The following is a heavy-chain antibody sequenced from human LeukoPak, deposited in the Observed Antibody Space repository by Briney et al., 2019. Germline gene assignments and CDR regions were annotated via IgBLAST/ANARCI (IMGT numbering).Heavy chain of an antibody. CDR3: AKVRGTYSSGYFFDY. J-gene: IGHJ4*02. CDR2: ISWNSGYI. D-gene: IGHD6-19*01. Sequence: GGSLSLSCAASGFTFYNYAMHWVRQAPGKGLEWLSIISWNSGYIDYADSVKGRFTTSRDNAKKSLDLQMNSLRAEDTAFYYCAKVRGTYSSGYFFDYWGQGTLVTVSS. V-gene: IGHV3-9*01. CDR1: GFTFYNYA.